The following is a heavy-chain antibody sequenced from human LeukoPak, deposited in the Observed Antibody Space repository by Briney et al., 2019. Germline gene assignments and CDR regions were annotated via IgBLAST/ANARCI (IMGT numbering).Heavy chain of an antibody. D-gene: IGHD1-1*01. V-gene: IGHV1-2*02. CDR1: GYVFTDYS. CDR2: INPKSGGT. Sequence: ASVKVSCKASGYVFTDYSIHWVRQAPGQGLEWVGWINPKSGGTNSAQKFQGRVTMTRDTSITTAYMELSRLTSDDTAVYYSSRGSITNWNWFDPWGQGTLVTVSS. J-gene: IGHJ5*02. CDR3: SRGSITNWNWFDP.